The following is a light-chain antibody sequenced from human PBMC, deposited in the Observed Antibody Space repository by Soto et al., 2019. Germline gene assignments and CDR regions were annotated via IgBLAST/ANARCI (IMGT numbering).Light chain of an antibody. V-gene: IGKV3-11*01. CDR1: QNVANY. Sequence: EIVMTQSPATLSVSPGERATLSCRASQNVANYLDWYQQKPGQAPRLLIYESSNRATGIAARFSGSGSGTDFTLTISSLEPEDFAVYYCQQRTNWPITFGQGTRLEIK. J-gene: IGKJ5*01. CDR3: QQRTNWPIT. CDR2: ESS.